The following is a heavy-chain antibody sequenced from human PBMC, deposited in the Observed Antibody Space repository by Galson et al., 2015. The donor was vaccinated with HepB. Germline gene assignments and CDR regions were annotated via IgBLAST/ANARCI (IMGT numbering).Heavy chain of an antibody. CDR2: ISGSGGST. D-gene: IGHD6-13*01. V-gene: IGHV3-23*01. J-gene: IGHJ4*02. CDR3: AKDGDRRVWVAAAGSYFDY. CDR1: GFTFSRYA. Sequence: SLRLSCADSGFTFSRYAMSWVRQAPGKGLEWVSAISGSGGSTYYADSVKGRFTISRDNSKNTLYLQMNSLRAEDTAVYYCAKDGDRRVWVAAAGSYFDYWGQGTLVTVSS.